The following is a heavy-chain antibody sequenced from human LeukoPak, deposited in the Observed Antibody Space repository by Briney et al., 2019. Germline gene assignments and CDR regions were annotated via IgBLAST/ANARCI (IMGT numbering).Heavy chain of an antibody. CDR1: GLTFSSYA. V-gene: IGHV3-53*01. CDR3: ERERADDSGIQ. D-gene: IGHD3-22*01. CDR2: MYSGGST. Sequence: GGSLRLSCAASGLTFSSYAMNWVRQAPGKGLEWVSVMYSGGSTYYADSVKGRFTISRDNSKNTLYLQMNNLRAEDTAVYFCERERADDSGIQWGQGTLVTVSS. J-gene: IGHJ4*02.